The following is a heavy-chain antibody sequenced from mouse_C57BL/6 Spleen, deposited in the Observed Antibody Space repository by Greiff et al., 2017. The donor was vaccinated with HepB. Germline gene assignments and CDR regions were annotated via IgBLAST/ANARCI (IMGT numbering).Heavy chain of an antibody. CDR1: GYAFSSSW. Sequence: VHLVESGPELVKPGASVKISCKASGYAFSSSWMNWVKQRPGKGLEWIGRIYPGDGDTNYNGKFKGKATLTADKSSSTAYMQLSSLTSEDSAVYFCARGYYDAMDYWGQGTSVTVSS. CDR2: IYPGDGDT. V-gene: IGHV1-82*01. J-gene: IGHJ4*01. D-gene: IGHD2-14*01. CDR3: ARGYYDAMDY.